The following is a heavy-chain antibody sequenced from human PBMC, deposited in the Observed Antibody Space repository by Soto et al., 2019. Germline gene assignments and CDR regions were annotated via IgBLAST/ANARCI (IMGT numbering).Heavy chain of an antibody. CDR2: IIPLLGTA. J-gene: IGHJ6*02. CDR1: DGTFSSYS. CDR3: ARDPVDLFGYMDV. V-gene: IGHV1-69*06. Sequence: QAELVQSGAAVKKPGSSVNVSCKASDGTFSSYSITWVRQAPGQRLEWMGEIIPLLGTANYAQKFQGRVTITGDKSTSTIYMGLSSLRSDDTAVYYCARDPVDLFGYMDVWGQGTTVTVSS. D-gene: IGHD6-25*01.